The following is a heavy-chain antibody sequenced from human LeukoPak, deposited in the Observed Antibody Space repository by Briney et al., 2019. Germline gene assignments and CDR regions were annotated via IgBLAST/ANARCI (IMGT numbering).Heavy chain of an antibody. CDR2: ISRSGSTK. V-gene: IGHV3-48*03. CDR3: ARHRSGFDY. Sequence: PGGSLRLSSAVPEFSLSIYEMNWVRAALGKGVEWISYISRSGSTKYYADSVQGRFTSSRDNDKSSIYLQMNSLRVEDSAIYYCARHRSGFDYWGQGILVTVSS. J-gene: IGHJ4*02. D-gene: IGHD3-22*01. CDR1: EFSLSIYE.